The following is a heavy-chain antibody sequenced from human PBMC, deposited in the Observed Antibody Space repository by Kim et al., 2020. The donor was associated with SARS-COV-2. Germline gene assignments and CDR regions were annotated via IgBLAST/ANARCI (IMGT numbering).Heavy chain of an antibody. CDR2: INHSGST. D-gene: IGHD6-25*01. V-gene: IGHV4-34*01. CDR3: ARGPPSISGDY. CDR1: GGSFSGYY. Sequence: SETLSLTCAVYGGSFSGYYWSWIRQPPGKGLEWIGEINHSGSTNYNPSLKSRVTISVDTSKNQFSLKLSSVTAADTAVYYCARGPPSISGDYWGQGTLVTVSS. J-gene: IGHJ4*02.